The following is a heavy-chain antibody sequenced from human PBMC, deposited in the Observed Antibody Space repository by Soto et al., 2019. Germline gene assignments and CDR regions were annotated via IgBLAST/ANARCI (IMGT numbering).Heavy chain of an antibody. CDR2: ISSSSSYI. J-gene: IGHJ4*02. CDR1: GFTFSSYS. CDR3: ARGSEQLATDFDY. D-gene: IGHD6-6*01. Sequence: GSLRLSCAASGFTFSSYSMNWVRQAPGKGLEWVSSISSSSSYIYYADSVKGRFTISRDNAKNSLYLQMNSLRAEDTAVYYCARGSEQLATDFDYWGQGTLVTVSS. V-gene: IGHV3-21*01.